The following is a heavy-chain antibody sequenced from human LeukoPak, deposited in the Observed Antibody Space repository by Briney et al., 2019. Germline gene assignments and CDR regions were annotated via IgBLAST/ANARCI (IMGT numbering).Heavy chain of an antibody. D-gene: IGHD3-3*01. Sequence: GGSLRLSCAASEFTFSDYYMSLIRQAPGKGLEWVSYIGSSGSTIYYADSVKGRFTISRDNAKNSLYLQMNSLRAEDTAVYYCARDGITSMDVWGQGTTVTVSS. CDR1: EFTFSDYY. CDR3: ARDGITSMDV. J-gene: IGHJ6*02. CDR2: IGSSGSTI. V-gene: IGHV3-11*01.